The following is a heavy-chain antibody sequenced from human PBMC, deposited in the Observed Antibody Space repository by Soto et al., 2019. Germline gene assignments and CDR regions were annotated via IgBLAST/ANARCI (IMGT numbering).Heavy chain of an antibody. CDR1: GYTFTNYG. CDR2: ISAYNGHT. J-gene: IGHJ4*02. V-gene: IGHV1-18*01. Sequence: QVQLVQSVPEVKKPGASVKVSCKASGYTFTNYGFNWVRQAPGQGLEWMGWISAYNGHTKYSQIFQARVIMTTDTSTSTAYMELRSLTSADTAVYSCAREGAGTNPLGYGGQGTLVTVSS. CDR3: AREGAGTNPLGY. D-gene: IGHD2-8*01.